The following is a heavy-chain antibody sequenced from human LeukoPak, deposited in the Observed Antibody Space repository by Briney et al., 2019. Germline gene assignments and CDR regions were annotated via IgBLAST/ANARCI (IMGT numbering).Heavy chain of an antibody. CDR2: ISGSGGST. Sequence: PGGTLRLSCAASGFTFSSYGMRWVRQAPGKGLEWVSTISGSGGSTYYADSVKGRFTISRDNSKNTLYLQMNSLRAEDTAVYYCAKDLHYGSADYWGQGTLVTVSS. J-gene: IGHJ4*02. CDR1: GFTFSSYG. V-gene: IGHV3-23*01. CDR3: AKDLHYGSADY. D-gene: IGHD3-10*01.